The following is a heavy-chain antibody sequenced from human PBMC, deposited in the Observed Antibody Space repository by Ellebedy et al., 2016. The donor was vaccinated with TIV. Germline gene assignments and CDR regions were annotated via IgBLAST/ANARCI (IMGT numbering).Heavy chain of an antibody. CDR2: IGHNGIDT. CDR3: ATGGAAHSPFDY. V-gene: IGHV3-23*01. D-gene: IGHD3-16*01. CDR1: GFTFSNSA. Sequence: GESLKISCAASGFTFSNSAMTWVRQAPGKGPEWVATIGHNGIDTYFPDSVKGRFTISRDFSKNTLYLQMNNLRAEDTATYYCATGGAAHSPFDYWGQGTLVTVSS. J-gene: IGHJ4*02.